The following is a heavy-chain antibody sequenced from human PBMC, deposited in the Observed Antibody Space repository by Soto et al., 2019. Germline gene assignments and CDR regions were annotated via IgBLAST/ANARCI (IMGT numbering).Heavy chain of an antibody. V-gene: IGHV3-33*08. CDR1: RFSVTNYA. CDR3: TRGEGSGWRTGSESYYFDY. CDR2: IWYDESKK. J-gene: IGHJ4*02. D-gene: IGHD6-19*01. Sequence: QVQLAESGGGAVQPGRSLRLYYSVSRFSVTNYAIHWARQAPGKGLEWVAVIWYDESKKYYADSVKDRFIISRDTAKNMVDLEIESLRVDDTAVYYCTRGEGSGWRTGSESYYFDYWGQGTQVTVSS.